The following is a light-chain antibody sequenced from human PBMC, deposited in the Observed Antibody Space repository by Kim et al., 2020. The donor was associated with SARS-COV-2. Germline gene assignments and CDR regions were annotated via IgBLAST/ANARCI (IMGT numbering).Light chain of an antibody. Sequence: SASVGDRVPITCRASQGISNYLAWFQQKPGKVPTRLIYTVSSLQSGVPSRFSGSGSETEFTLTLSRLQPEYFATYYCLQHSSYPYTFGQGTKLEI. V-gene: IGKV1-17*03. CDR1: QGISNY. J-gene: IGKJ2*01. CDR3: LQHSSYPYT. CDR2: TVS.